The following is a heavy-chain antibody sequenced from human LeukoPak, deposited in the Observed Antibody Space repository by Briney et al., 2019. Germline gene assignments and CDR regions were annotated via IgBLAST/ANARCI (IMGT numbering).Heavy chain of an antibody. J-gene: IGHJ4*02. Sequence: GGSLRLSCAASGFTFSSYSMNWVRQAPGKGQEWVSSISGVSSYIYYADSVKGRFTISRDNAKNSLYLQMNSLRAEDTAVYYCAREEYSSSTYWGQGTLVSVSS. V-gene: IGHV3-21*01. CDR2: ISGVSSYI. CDR3: AREEYSSSTY. D-gene: IGHD6-6*01. CDR1: GFTFSSYS.